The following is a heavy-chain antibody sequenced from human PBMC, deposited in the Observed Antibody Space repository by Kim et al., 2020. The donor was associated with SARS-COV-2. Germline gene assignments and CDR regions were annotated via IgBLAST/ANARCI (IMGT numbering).Heavy chain of an antibody. CDR1: GFTFSSYG. D-gene: IGHD6-19*01. Sequence: GGSLRLSCAASGFTFSSYGMYWVRQAPGKGLVWVSLVRSDGSSTTYADSVKGRFTISRDNAKNTLYLQMNSLRAEDTGVYYCAGGLAGNRPPLWGQGTLVTVSS. CDR2: VRSDGSST. V-gene: IGHV3-74*01. J-gene: IGHJ4*02. CDR3: AGGLAGNRPPL.